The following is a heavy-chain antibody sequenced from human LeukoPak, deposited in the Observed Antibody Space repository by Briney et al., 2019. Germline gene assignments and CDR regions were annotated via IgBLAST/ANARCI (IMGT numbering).Heavy chain of an antibody. CDR3: ASSLELDYGDNDY. J-gene: IGHJ4*02. D-gene: IGHD4-17*01. CDR2: IKQDGSEK. Sequence: TGGSLRLSCAASGFTFSNYWMNWVRQAPGKGLEWVANIKQDGSEKYYVDSVKGRFTISRDNAKNSMYLQMTSLRAEDTAVYYCASSLELDYGDNDYWGQGTLVTVSS. V-gene: IGHV3-7*01. CDR1: GFTFSNYW.